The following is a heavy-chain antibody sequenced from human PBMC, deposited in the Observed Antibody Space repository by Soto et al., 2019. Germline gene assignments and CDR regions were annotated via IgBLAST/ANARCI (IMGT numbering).Heavy chain of an antibody. CDR1: GFTFSSHS. Sequence: QVQLMESGGGVVQPGGSLRLSFVTSGFTFSSHSMHWXXXAXGKGLEWVAVTSANDGTKFYTDSVKGRFTVSRDNSKNTLYLQMNSLRVEDTAVYYCAREVVTTEWYFDNWGQGILVIVSS. J-gene: IGHJ4*02. CDR3: AREVVTTEWYFDN. V-gene: IGHV3-30-3*01. CDR2: TSANDGTK. D-gene: IGHD1-1*01.